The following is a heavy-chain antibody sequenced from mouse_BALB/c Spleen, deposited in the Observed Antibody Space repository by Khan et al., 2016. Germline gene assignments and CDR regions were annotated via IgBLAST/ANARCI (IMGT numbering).Heavy chain of an antibody. D-gene: IGHD1-1*01. Sequence: EVELVESGGGLVQPGGSRKLSCAASGFTFSNFGMHWVRQAPEKGLEWVAYISSGSSTIYYADTVMGRFTISRDNPTNTLLLQMTSLRSEDTAMYDCVRSDYGSNMDYWGQGTSVTVSS. J-gene: IGHJ4*01. V-gene: IGHV5-17*02. CDR3: VRSDYGSNMDY. CDR2: ISSGSSTI. CDR1: GFTFSNFG.